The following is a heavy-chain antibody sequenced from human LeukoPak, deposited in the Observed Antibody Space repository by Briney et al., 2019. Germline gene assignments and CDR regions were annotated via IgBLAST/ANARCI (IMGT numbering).Heavy chain of an antibody. J-gene: IGHJ5*02. Sequence: PGGSLRLSCAASGFTFSDYYMSWIRQAPGKGLEWVSYISSSSSYTNYADSVKGRFTISRDNAKNSLYLQMNSLRAEDTAVYYCARVQAYDSSGYYYNWFDPWGQGTLVTVSS. CDR1: GFTFSDYY. V-gene: IGHV3-11*05. CDR2: ISSSSSYT. CDR3: ARVQAYDSSGYYYNWFDP. D-gene: IGHD3-22*01.